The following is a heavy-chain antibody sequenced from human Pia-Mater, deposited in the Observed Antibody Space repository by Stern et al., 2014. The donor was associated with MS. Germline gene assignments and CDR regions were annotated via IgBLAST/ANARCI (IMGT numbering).Heavy chain of an antibody. CDR3: ARKGAIVPAAIENWFDS. V-gene: IGHV4-31*03. Sequence: QVQLQESGPGLVKPSKTLSLTCTVSGGSISSGGYFWSWIRQHPGKGLEWIGFIYQSGSTYYNPSLKSRLTISVDTSKNQFSLNLSSVTAADTAVYYCARKGAIVPAAIENWFDSWGQGTLVTVSS. CDR1: GGSISSGGYF. CDR2: IYQSGST. J-gene: IGHJ5*01. D-gene: IGHD2-2*01.